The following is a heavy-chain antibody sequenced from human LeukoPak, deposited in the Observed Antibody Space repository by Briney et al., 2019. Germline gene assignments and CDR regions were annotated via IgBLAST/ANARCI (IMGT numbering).Heavy chain of an antibody. CDR1: GFSFSDSG. V-gene: IGHV3-30*03. CDR3: ARVLQGEWFFDY. J-gene: IGHJ4*02. D-gene: IGHD3-3*01. CDR2: ISYDGGKK. Sequence: GGSLRLSCAASGFSFSDSGMHWVRQAPGKGLEWVAVISYDGGKKYYGDSVKGRFTISRDNPKNTLYLQVNSLRPDDTAVYYCARVLQGEWFFDYWGQGTLVTVSS.